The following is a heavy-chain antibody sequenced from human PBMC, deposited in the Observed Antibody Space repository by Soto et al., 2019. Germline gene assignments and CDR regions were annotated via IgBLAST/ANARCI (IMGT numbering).Heavy chain of an antibody. Sequence: PGGSLRLSCAASGFTFSSYEMNWVRQAPGKGLEWVSHISSGGGSDNFIYYADSVKGRFTISRDNAKNSLYLQMNSLRAEDTAVYYCAREHYDSTVYYFSFRFDIWGQGTMVTVSS. CDR1: GFTFSSYE. CDR2: ISSGGGSDNFI. J-gene: IGHJ3*02. D-gene: IGHD3-22*01. CDR3: AREHYDSTVYYFSFRFDI. V-gene: IGHV3-48*03.